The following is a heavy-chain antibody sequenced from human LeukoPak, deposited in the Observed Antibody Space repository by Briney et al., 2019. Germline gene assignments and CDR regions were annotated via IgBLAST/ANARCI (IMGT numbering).Heavy chain of an antibody. J-gene: IGHJ4*02. V-gene: IGHV4-59*01. CDR2: IYYSGTT. CDR1: GGSISNYY. CDR3: ARVKGSGWTGFDY. Sequence: PPETLSLTCTVSGGSISNYYWSWIRQPPGKGLEWIGYIYYSGTTNYSPSLKSRVTISVDTSKNQFSLKLSSVTAADTAVYYCARVKGSGWTGFDYWGQGTLVTVSS. D-gene: IGHD6-19*01.